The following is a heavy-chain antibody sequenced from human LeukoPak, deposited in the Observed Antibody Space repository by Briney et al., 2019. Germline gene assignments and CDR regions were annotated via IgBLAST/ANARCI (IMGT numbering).Heavy chain of an antibody. CDR3: ARRLGYSYGFDAFDI. V-gene: IGHV5-51*01. CDR2: IYPGDSDT. D-gene: IGHD5-18*01. J-gene: IGHJ3*02. CDR1: GYSFTSYW. Sequence: GESLKISCKGSGYSFTSYWIGWVRQLPGKGLVGLGIIYPGDSDTRYSPSFQGQVTISADKSISTAYLQWSSLKAADTAMYYCARRLGYSYGFDAFDIWGQGTMVTVSS.